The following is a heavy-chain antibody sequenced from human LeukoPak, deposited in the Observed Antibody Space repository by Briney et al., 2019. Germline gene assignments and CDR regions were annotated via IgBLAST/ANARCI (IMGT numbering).Heavy chain of an antibody. J-gene: IGHJ4*02. V-gene: IGHV4-59*12. D-gene: IGHD6-13*01. CDR1: GGSISSYY. Sequence: SETLSLTCAVSGGSISSYYWSWIRQPPGKGLEWIGYIYYSGSTNYNPSLKSRVTISVDTSKNQFSLKLSSVTAADTAVYYCARGTYSSSWYGGNYFDYWGQGTLVTVSS. CDR2: IYYSGST. CDR3: ARGTYSSSWYGGNYFDY.